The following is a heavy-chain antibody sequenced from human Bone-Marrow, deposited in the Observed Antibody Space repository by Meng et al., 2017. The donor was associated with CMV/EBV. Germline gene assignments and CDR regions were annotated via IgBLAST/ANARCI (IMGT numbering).Heavy chain of an antibody. CDR2: ISWNSGSI. CDR3: AKDMAGSNTNWFDP. Sequence: GGSLRLSCAASGFTFDDYAMHWVRQAPGKGLEWVSGISWNSGSIGYADSVKGRFTISRDNAKNSLYLQMNSLRAEDTALYYCAKDMAGSNTNWFDPWGQGNRVNGAS. J-gene: IGHJ5*02. CDR1: GFTFDDYA. D-gene: IGHD6-19*01. V-gene: IGHV3-9*01.